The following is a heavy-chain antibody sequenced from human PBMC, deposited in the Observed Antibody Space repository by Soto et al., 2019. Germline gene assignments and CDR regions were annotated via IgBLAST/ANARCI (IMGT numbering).Heavy chain of an antibody. J-gene: IGHJ3*02. CDR3: ANRYRIVVVTTTDAFDI. Sequence: GGSLRLSCAASGFTFSSYAMSWVRQAPGKGLEWVSAISGSGGSTYYADSVKGRFTISRDNSKNTRYRQMNSLRAEDTAVYYCANRYRIVVVTTTDAFDIWGQGTMVTVSS. CDR2: ISGSGGST. V-gene: IGHV3-23*01. D-gene: IGHD2-21*02. CDR1: GFTFSSYA.